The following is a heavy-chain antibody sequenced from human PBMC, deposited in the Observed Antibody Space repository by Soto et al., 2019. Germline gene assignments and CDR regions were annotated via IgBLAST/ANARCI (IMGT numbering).Heavy chain of an antibody. CDR1: GFTFSSYA. D-gene: IGHD6-13*01. V-gene: IGHV3-23*01. CDR3: AKPVAAAPRYYYYGMDV. Sequence: GGSLRLSCAASGFTFSSYAMSWVRQAPGKGLEWVSAISGSGGSTYYADSVKGRFTISRDNSKNTLYLQMNSLRAEDTAVYYCAKPVAAAPRYYYYGMDVWGQGTTVTVS. J-gene: IGHJ6*02. CDR2: ISGSGGST.